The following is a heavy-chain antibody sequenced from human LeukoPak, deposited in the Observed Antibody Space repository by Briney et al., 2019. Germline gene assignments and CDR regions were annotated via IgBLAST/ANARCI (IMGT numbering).Heavy chain of an antibody. J-gene: IGHJ4*02. CDR3: ARGRYGWLPFDY. V-gene: IGHV4-59*01. CDR1: GGSISSYY. CDR2: IYYSGST. Sequence: SETLSLTCTVSGGSISSYYWSWIRQPPGKGLEWVGYIYYSGSTNYNPSLKSRVTISVDTSKNQFTLKLSSVTAADTAVYYCARGRYGWLPFDYWGQGTLVTVSS. D-gene: IGHD3-16*01.